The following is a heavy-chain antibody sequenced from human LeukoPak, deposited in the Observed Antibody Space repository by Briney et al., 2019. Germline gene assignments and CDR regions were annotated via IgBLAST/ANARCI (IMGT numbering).Heavy chain of an antibody. CDR1: GFTFSGSA. V-gene: IGHV3-73*01. D-gene: IGHD2-8*01. CDR3: TRHEGKPHETNGTY. J-gene: IGHJ4*02. Sequence: GGSLRLPCAASGFTFSGSAMHWVRQASGKGLEWVGRIRSKANSYATAYAASVKGRFTISRDDSKNTAYLQMNSLKTEDTAVYYCTRHEGKPHETNGTYWGQGTLVTVSS. CDR2: IRSKANSYAT.